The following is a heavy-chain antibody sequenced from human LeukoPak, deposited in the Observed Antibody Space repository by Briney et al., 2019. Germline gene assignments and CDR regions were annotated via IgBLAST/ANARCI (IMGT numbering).Heavy chain of an antibody. CDR3: ARVGSTGFYYMDV. CDR1: GYTFTSYG. V-gene: IGHV1-18*01. CDR2: ISAYNGNT. Sequence: ASVKVSCKASGYTFTSYGISWVRQAPGQGLEWMGWISAYNGNTNYAQKFKDRVTMTTETSTSTVYMDLRSLRSDDTAVYYCARVGSTGFYYMDVWGKGTTVTVSS. J-gene: IGHJ6*03. D-gene: IGHD3-16*01.